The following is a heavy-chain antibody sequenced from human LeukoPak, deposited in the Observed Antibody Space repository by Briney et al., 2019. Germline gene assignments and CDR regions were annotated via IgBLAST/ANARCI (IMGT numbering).Heavy chain of an antibody. CDR2: MNPNRGNT. D-gene: IGHD6-19*01. Sequence: ASVTVSFKSSGYTFTNYDINWVRQAPGQGLEWMGCMNPNRGNTGYAQKFQGRVTMTRNTSISTAYMELSSLRSEDTAVYYCARGDMDGYSSGWTGFYYYYYMDVWGKGTTVTVSS. CDR1: GYTFTNYD. CDR3: ARGDMDGYSSGWTGFYYYYYMDV. J-gene: IGHJ6*03. V-gene: IGHV1-8*01.